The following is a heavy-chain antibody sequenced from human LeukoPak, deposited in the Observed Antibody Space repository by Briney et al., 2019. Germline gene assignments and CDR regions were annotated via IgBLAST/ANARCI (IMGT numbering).Heavy chain of an antibody. Sequence: KTSETLSLTCTVSGYSITNDYYWGWIRQPPGKGLEWIGSVYHGGSTYHNPPLRSRVTIFVDTSKNQFSLTLRSVTAADTAVYFCARVHSWSGPDYWGQGTLVTVSS. CDR1: GYSITNDYY. CDR2: VYHGGST. D-gene: IGHD3-3*02. J-gene: IGHJ4*02. V-gene: IGHV4-38-2*02. CDR3: ARVHSWSGPDY.